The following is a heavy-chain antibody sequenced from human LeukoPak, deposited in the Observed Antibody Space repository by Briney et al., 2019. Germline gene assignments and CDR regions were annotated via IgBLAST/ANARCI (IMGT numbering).Heavy chain of an antibody. Sequence: PGGSLRLSCAASGFTFSNYWMSWVRQAPGKGLEWVANIKEDGSEKYNVDSVKGRFTISRDNAKNSLFLQMNSLRAEDTAVYSCVREGASYFDYWGQGTLVTVSS. CDR3: VREGASYFDY. CDR2: IKEDGSEK. CDR1: GFTFSNYW. V-gene: IGHV3-7*01. J-gene: IGHJ4*02.